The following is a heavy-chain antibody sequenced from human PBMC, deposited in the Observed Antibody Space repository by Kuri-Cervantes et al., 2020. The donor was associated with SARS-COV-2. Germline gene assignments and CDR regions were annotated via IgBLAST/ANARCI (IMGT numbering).Heavy chain of an antibody. D-gene: IGHD3-16*01. CDR3: AREAYTAQY. CDR2: ISYDGSNK. Sequence: GESLKISCAASGFTFSSYAMHWVRQAPGKGLEWVAVISYDGSNKYYADSVKGRFTISRDNSKNTLCLQMNSLRAEDTAVYYCAREAYTAQYWGQGTLVTVSS. J-gene: IGHJ4*02. V-gene: IGHV3-30-3*01. CDR1: GFTFSSYA.